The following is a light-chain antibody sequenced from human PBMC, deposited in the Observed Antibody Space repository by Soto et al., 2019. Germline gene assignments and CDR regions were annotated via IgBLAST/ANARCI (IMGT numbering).Light chain of an antibody. J-gene: IGLJ2*01. CDR1: NIGRKS. CDR2: DDR. CDR3: QVGERYSDHVV. Sequence: SYELTQPPSVSVAPGQTARITCGGTNIGRKSVHWYQQKPGQAPVVVVYDDRDRPSGIPERFSGSNSGNTAALTISRVEAGEGGGYFWQVGERYSDHVVFGGGTKVTVL. V-gene: IGLV3-21*02.